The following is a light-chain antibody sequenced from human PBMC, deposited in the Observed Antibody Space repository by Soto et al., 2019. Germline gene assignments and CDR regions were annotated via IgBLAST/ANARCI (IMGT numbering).Light chain of an antibody. CDR1: QSVSTSY. CDR3: QQYGSVPRT. J-gene: IGKJ4*01. Sequence: EIVLTQSPGTLSLSPGERATLSCRASQSVSTSYLAWYQQKPGQAPRLLIYGASSRATGIPDRFSGSGSGADFTLTISRLEPEDFAVYYGQQYGSVPRTFGGGTTVEIK. CDR2: GAS. V-gene: IGKV3-20*01.